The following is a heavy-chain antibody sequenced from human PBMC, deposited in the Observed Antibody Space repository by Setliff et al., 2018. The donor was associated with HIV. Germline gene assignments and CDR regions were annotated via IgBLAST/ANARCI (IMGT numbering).Heavy chain of an antibody. D-gene: IGHD3-10*01. V-gene: IGHV1-8*01. CDR2: MNPYSGHA. J-gene: IGHJ2*01. Sequence: ASVKVSCKASGYTFTNYDINWVRQAPGRGLEWMGWMNPYSGHAGYAQKFQGRVTMTRNTSISTAYMELSSLTSEDTAFYYCARFYGSGSYLQDYYFDLWGRGTLVTVSS. CDR1: GYTFTNYD. CDR3: ARFYGSGSYLQDYYFDL.